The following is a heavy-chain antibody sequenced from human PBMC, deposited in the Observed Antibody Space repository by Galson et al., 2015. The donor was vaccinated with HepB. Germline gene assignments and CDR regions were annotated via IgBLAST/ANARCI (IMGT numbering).Heavy chain of an antibody. J-gene: IGHJ6*02. CDR2: ITWNSGTI. V-gene: IGHV3-9*01. Sequence: SLRLSCAASGFTFDDFAMHWVRQAPGKGLQWVSGITWNSGTIDYAASVKGRFTISRDNAKNSVYLQMNSLRDEDTALYYCAKSRGSYYYGLDVWGQGTRVTVSS. CDR3: AKSRGSYYYGLDV. CDR1: GFTFDDFA. D-gene: IGHD3-16*01.